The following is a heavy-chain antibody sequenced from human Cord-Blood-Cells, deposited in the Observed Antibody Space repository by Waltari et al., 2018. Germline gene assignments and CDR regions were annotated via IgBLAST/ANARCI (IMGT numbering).Heavy chain of an antibody. J-gene: IGHJ2*01. V-gene: IGHV2-5*02. CDR1: GFSLSTSGVG. Sequence: QITLKESGPTLVKPTQTLTLTCTFSGFSLSTSGVGVGWIRQPPGKALEWLALIYWDDDKRYSPSLKSSLTITKDTSKNQVVLTMTNMDPVDTATYYCAHRRCWNYGLVGYFDLWGRGTLVTVSS. CDR2: IYWDDDK. CDR3: AHRRCWNYGLVGYFDL. D-gene: IGHD1-7*01.